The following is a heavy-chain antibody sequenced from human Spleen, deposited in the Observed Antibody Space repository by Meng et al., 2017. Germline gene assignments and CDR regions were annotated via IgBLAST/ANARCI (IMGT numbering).Heavy chain of an antibody. V-gene: IGHV3-72*01. CDR3: ARSAAATVDY. D-gene: IGHD2-15*01. CDR2: IRNKATSYTT. Sequence: GGSLRLSCAASGFSFSDHYMDWVRQAPGEGLEWVGRIRNKATSYTTEYAASVKGRFTISRDDSKNSLYLQMNSLKTEDTAMYYCARSAAATVDYWGQGALVTVSS. CDR1: GFSFSDHY. J-gene: IGHJ4*02.